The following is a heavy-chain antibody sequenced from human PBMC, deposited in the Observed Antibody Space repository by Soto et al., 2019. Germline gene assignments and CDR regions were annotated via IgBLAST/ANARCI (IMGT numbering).Heavy chain of an antibody. CDR2: INPNSGGT. V-gene: IGHV1-2*02. Sequence: ASVKVSCKASGYTFTCYFMYWVRQAPGQGLEWMGWINPNSGGTKYAQKFQGRVSMTRDTSISSAYMELSRLRSDDTAVYYCARGRGSFVANDEYFQHWGQGTLVTVSS. D-gene: IGHD2-15*01. CDR1: GYTFTCYF. CDR3: ARGRGSFVANDEYFQH. J-gene: IGHJ1*01.